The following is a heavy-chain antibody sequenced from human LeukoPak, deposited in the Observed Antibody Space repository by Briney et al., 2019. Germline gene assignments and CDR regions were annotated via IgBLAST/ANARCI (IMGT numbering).Heavy chain of an antibody. CDR1: RDSPRGYY. D-gene: IGHD3-16*01. J-gene: IGHJ4*02. Sequence: SETLSLTCTDPRDSPRGYYSSSLPPPLGKGLEWIWFMYYSRKTNYNPPLESRLTMSVDTSKDQFSLNLTSVTAADTDIYYCARHSPSKVGDYDCWGQGTLVTVSS. V-gene: IGHV4-59*08. CDR3: ARHSPSKVGDYDC. CDR2: MYYSRKT.